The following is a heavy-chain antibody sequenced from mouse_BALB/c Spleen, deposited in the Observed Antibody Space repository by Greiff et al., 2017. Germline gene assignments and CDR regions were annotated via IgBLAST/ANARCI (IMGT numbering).Heavy chain of an antibody. J-gene: IGHJ4*01. D-gene: IGHD1-1*01. CDR2: ISSGGSYT. V-gene: IGHV5-9-4*01. CDR1: GFTFSSYA. Sequence: EVQLVESGGGLVKPGGSLKLSCAASGFTFSSYAMSWVRQSPEKRLEWVAEISSGGSYTYYPDTVTGRFTISRDNAKNTLYLEMSSLRSEDTAMYYCARGNYYGSSYGAMDYWGQGTSVTVSS. CDR3: ARGNYYGSSYGAMDY.